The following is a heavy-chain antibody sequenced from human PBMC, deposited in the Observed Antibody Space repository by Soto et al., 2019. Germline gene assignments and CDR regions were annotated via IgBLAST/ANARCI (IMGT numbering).Heavy chain of an antibody. CDR3: VRGGFEEYFHYMDL. V-gene: IGHV3-74*01. CDR1: GFSFSNYG. D-gene: IGHD3-10*01. J-gene: IGHJ6*03. CDR2: INSDGSST. Sequence: EVQLVESGGGLVQPGGSLRLSCVDSGFSFSNYGMHWVRQAPGKGLVWVSHINSDGSSTSYADSVKGRFTISRDNAKNTLYLQVNSLRVEDTAMYYCVRGGFEEYFHYMDLWAKGPRSPSP.